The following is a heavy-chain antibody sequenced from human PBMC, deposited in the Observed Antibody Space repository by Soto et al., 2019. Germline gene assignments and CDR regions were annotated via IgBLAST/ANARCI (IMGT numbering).Heavy chain of an antibody. D-gene: IGHD1-1*01. CDR3: ARNGWNDIWAYYYYYMDV. CDR1: GFTFSSYS. J-gene: IGHJ6*03. Sequence: GGSLRLSCAASGFTFSSYSMNWVRQAPGKGLEWVSFISSSSSYIYYADSVKGRFTISRDNAKNSLYLQMNSLRAEDTAVYYCARNGWNDIWAYYYYYMDVWGKGTTVTVSS. CDR2: ISSSSSYI. V-gene: IGHV3-21*01.